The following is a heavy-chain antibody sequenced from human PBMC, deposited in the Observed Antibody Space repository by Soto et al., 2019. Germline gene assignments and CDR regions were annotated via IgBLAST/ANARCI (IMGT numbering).Heavy chain of an antibody. CDR1: GFTVSSNY. CDR3: ARDQSGYSGYDYGHDAFDI. Sequence: EVQLVESGGGLVQPGGSLRLSCAASGFTVSSNYMSWVRQAPGKGLEWVSVIYSGGSTYYADSVKGRFTISRDNSKNTMYLQMNRLRDEDTAVYYCARDQSGYSGYDYGHDAFDIWGQGTMVTVSS. J-gene: IGHJ3*02. D-gene: IGHD5-12*01. V-gene: IGHV3-66*01. CDR2: IYSGGST.